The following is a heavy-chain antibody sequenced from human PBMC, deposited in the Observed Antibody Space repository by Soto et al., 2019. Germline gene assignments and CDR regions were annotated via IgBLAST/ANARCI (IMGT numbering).Heavy chain of an antibody. CDR1: GLTFSSYA. CDR2: ISYDGSNK. Sequence: GGSLRLSCAASGLTFSSYAMHWVRQAPGKGLEWVAVISYDGSNKYYADSVKGRFTISRDNSKNTLYLQMNSLRAEDTAVYYCARERGIPFDIWGQGTMVTVSS. CDR3: ARERGIPFDI. V-gene: IGHV3-30-3*01. J-gene: IGHJ3*02.